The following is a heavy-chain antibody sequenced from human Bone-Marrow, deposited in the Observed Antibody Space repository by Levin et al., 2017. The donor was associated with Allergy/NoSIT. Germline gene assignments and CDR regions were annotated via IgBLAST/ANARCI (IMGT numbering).Heavy chain of an antibody. CDR2: ISSSSRQI. V-gene: IGHV3-21*01. CDR3: ARGLRGMATITGVHS. CDR1: GFTFLSYT. D-gene: IGHD5-24*01. Sequence: GESLKISCAASGFTFLSYTMAWVRQAPGKGLEWVSSISSSSRQIYYADSLKGRFTISRDNAKNSLYLQMSSLRVEDTAVYYCARGLRGMATITGVHSWGQGTLVTVSS. J-gene: IGHJ4*02.